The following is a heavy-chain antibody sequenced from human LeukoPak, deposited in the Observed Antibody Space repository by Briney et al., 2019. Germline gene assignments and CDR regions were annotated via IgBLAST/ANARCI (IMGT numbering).Heavy chain of an antibody. CDR1: GFTFSSYA. Sequence: PGGSLRLSCAASGFTFSSYAMTWVRQAPGTGLEWVSTISGNGGNTYYADSVKGRFTISRDNSKNTLYLQMNSLRAEDTAVYYCARRADDAFDIWGQGTMVTVSS. V-gene: IGHV3-23*01. J-gene: IGHJ3*02. CDR3: ARRADDAFDI. CDR2: ISGNGGNT.